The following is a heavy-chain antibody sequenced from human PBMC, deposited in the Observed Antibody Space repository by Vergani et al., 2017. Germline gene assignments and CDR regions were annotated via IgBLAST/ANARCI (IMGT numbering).Heavy chain of an antibody. Sequence: QVQLVQSGAEVKKPGASVKVSCKASGYTFTDYFMHWVRQAPGQGLEWMGWISAYNGNTNYAQKLQGRVTMTTDTSTSTAYMELRSLRSDDTAVYYCARVYYDILTGNRCYYFDYWGQGTLVTVSS. CDR3: ARVYYDILTGNRCYYFDY. J-gene: IGHJ4*02. CDR1: GYTFTDYF. V-gene: IGHV1-18*04. D-gene: IGHD3-9*01. CDR2: ISAYNGNT.